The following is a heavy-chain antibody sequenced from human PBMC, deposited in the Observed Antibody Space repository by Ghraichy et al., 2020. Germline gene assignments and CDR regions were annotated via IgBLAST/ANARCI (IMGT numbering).Heavy chain of an antibody. J-gene: IGHJ4*02. D-gene: IGHD3-16*01. Sequence: SETLSLTCTVSGGSISSGGYYWSWIRQHPGKGLEWIGYIYYSGSTYYNPSLKSRVTISVDTSKNQFSLKLSSVTAADTAVYYCARVYRYTLAGMITFGDRYYFDYWGQGTLVTVSS. CDR3: ARVYRYTLAGMITFGDRYYFDY. V-gene: IGHV4-31*03. CDR2: IYYSGST. CDR1: GGSISSGGYY.